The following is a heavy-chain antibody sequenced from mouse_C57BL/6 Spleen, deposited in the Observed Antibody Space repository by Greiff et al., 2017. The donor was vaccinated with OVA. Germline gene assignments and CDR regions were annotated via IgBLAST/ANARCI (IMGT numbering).Heavy chain of an antibody. D-gene: IGHD1-1*01. CDR3: ARDYYGSSYWFAY. J-gene: IGHJ2*01. CDR1: GYTFTSYW. V-gene: IGHV1-72*01. Sequence: QVPLQQPGAELVKPGASVKLSCKASGYTFTSYWMHWVKQRPGRGLEWIGRIDPNSGGTKYNEKFKSKATLTVDKPSSTAYMRLSSLTSEDSAVYDCARDYYGSSYWFAYWGQGTTLTVSS. CDR2: IDPNSGGT.